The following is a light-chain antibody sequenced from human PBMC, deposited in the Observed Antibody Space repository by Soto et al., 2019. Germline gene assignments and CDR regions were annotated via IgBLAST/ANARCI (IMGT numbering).Light chain of an antibody. Sequence: EIVLTQSPATLSLSPGERVTLSCRASQTLCNSLAWYQQKPGQPPRLLIYDAYARATGIPARFSGSGSGTDFTLTISSLETEDFGSYYCQQRSSWPLTFGGETKVE. J-gene: IGKJ4*01. CDR2: DAY. V-gene: IGKV3-11*01. CDR1: QTLCNS. CDR3: QQRSSWPLT.